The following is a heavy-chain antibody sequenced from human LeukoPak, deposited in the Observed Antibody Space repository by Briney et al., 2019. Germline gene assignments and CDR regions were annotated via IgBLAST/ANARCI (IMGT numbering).Heavy chain of an antibody. V-gene: IGHV3-33*01. Sequence: GGSLRLSCPASGFTFSSYGMHWVRQAPGKGLEWVAVIWYDGNNKYYGDSVKGRFTISRDNSKNTLYLQMNSLRAEDTAVYYCARGSALGYCSGGSCQYYFDYWGQGTLVTVSS. D-gene: IGHD2-15*01. CDR3: ARGSALGYCSGGSCQYYFDY. J-gene: IGHJ4*02. CDR1: GFTFSSYG. CDR2: IWYDGNNK.